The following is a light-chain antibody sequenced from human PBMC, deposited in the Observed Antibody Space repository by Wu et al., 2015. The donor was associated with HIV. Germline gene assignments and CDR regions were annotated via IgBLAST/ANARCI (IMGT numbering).Light chain of an antibody. CDR3: QQYNYWPT. CDR2: GAS. CDR1: QSVSNK. V-gene: IGKV3-15*01. J-gene: IGKJ4*01. Sequence: EIVLTQFPGTLSLSPGEGATLSCRASQSVSNKIAWYQQKPGQPPRLPIYGASTRATGVPGRFIGTGSGTDFTLTISSLQSGDFAIYYCQQYNYWPTFGGGTKVEIK.